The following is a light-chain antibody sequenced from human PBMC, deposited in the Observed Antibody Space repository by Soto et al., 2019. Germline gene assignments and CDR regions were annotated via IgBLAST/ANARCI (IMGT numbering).Light chain of an antibody. CDR2: DVT. Sequence: QSVLTQPASVSGSPGQSITISCTGTNSDVGGYNYVCWYQHQPGKAPKLIIYDVTNRPSGVSNRFSGSRSGNTASLTISGLETEDEADYFCSSDRSSNTVTFGGGTKLTVL. J-gene: IGLJ2*01. CDR1: NSDVGGYNY. CDR3: SSDRSSNTVT. V-gene: IGLV2-14*03.